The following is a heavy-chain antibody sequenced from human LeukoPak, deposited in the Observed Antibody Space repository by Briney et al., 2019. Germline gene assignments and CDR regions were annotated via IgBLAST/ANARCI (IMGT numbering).Heavy chain of an antibody. CDR2: IYYSGNT. D-gene: IGHD2-15*01. CDR1: GGSISSSSYY. V-gene: IGHV4-39*01. J-gene: IGHJ1*01. CDR3: ARGLLGYCSGGSCYSGYFQH. Sequence: SETLSLTCTVSGGSISSSSYYWGWIRQPPGKGLEWIGSIYYSGNTYYNPSLKSRVTISVDTSKNQFSLKLSSVTAADTAVYYCARGLLGYCSGGSCYSGYFQHWGQGTLVTVSS.